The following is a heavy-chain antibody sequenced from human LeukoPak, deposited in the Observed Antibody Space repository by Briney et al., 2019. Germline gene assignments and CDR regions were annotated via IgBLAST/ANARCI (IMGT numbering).Heavy chain of an antibody. CDR2: IYTSGGT. CDR1: GGSISSGSYY. Sequence: SETLSLTCTVSGGSISSGSYYWSWIRQPAGKGLEWVGRIYTSGGTNYNPSLKSRVTISVDTSKNQFSLKLSSVTAADTAVYYCARGLARSYYYYYMDVWGKGTTVTVSS. V-gene: IGHV4-61*02. J-gene: IGHJ6*03. D-gene: IGHD6-6*01. CDR3: ARGLARSYYYYYMDV.